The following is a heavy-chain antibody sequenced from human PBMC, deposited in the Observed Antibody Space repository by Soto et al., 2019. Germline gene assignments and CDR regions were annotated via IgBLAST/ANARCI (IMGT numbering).Heavy chain of an antibody. CDR1: GYTFTNYG. Sequence: VQLVQSGVEVKKPGASVKVSCKASGYTFTNYGISWVRQAPGQGLEWMGWINTYNGNTNYAQKVQGRVTMTTETSTSTAYMELRSLRTDDTAVNYCARDLLYSTRSTVRFDIWGQGTMFTVSS. CDR2: INTYNGNT. V-gene: IGHV1-18*01. D-gene: IGHD6-13*01. CDR3: ARDLLYSTRSTVRFDI. J-gene: IGHJ3*02.